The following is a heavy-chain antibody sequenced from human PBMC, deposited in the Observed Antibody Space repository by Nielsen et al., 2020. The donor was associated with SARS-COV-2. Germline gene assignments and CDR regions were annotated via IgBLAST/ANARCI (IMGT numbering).Heavy chain of an antibody. CDR3: ARAKFYDSGVDP. J-gene: IGHJ5*02. Sequence: GGSLRLSCAVSGFTFGSSWMHWVRHAPGKGLVWVSRINSDGRTTTYADSVKGRFTISRDNAKNTLYLQMNSLRAEDTAVYDCARAKFYDSGVDPWGQGTLVTVSS. CDR1: GFTFGSSW. V-gene: IGHV3-74*01. D-gene: IGHD5/OR15-5a*01. CDR2: INSDGRTT.